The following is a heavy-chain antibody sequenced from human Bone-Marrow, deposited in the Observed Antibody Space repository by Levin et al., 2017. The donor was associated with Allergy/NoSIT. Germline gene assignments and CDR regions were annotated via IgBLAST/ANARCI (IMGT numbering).Heavy chain of an antibody. CDR3: ATKPTAWNGGRDAFDI. V-gene: IGHV4-30-4*01. CDR2: IFYSGST. J-gene: IGHJ3*02. CDR1: GGSISSGDYF. Sequence: SETLSLTCTVSGGSISSGDYFWSWIRQPPGKGLEWIGFIFYSGSTFYNPSLRSRVEFSVDTSKNQFSLKLSSVTAADTAVYYCATKPTAWNGGRDAFDIWGQGTLVTVSP. D-gene: IGHD1-1*01.